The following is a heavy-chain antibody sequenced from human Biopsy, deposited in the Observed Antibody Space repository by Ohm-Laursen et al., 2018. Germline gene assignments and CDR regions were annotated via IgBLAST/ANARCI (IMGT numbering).Heavy chain of an antibody. CDR2: VSYTGST. CDR1: GDAISSYY. CDR3: ARDRGFYSDRTVPGYIDL. V-gene: IGHV4-59*01. Sequence: SDTLSLTCTVSGDAISSYYWSWIRQPPGKGLEWIGYVSYTGSTDYNPSLQSRVTISVDTSKNHFSLRLRSVTPADTAMYYCARDRGFYSDRTVPGYIDLWGRGTLVTVSS. J-gene: IGHJ2*01. D-gene: IGHD3-22*01.